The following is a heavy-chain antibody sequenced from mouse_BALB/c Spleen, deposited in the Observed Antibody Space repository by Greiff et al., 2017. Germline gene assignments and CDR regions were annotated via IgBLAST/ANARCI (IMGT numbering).Heavy chain of an antibody. CDR3: ARGLQDSGY. D-gene: IGHD3-3*01. CDR2: INPNNGGT. J-gene: IGHJ2*01. Sequence: VQLQQSGPELVKPGASVKIPCKASGYTFTDYNMDWVKQSHGKSLEWIGDINPNNGGTFYNQKFKGKATLTVDKSSSTAYMELRSLTSEDTAVYYCARGLQDSGYWGQGTTLTVAS. CDR1: GYTFTDYN. V-gene: IGHV1-18*01.